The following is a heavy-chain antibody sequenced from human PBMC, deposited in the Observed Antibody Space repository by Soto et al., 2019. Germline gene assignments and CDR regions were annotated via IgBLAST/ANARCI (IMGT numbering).Heavy chain of an antibody. J-gene: IGHJ4*02. D-gene: IGHD5-18*01. Sequence: GGSLRISCAASGFTVSSYAMSWVRQAPGKGLEWVSAISGSGGSTYYADSVKGRFTISRDNSKNTLYLQMNSLRAEDTAVYYCAKDREYSYGPLFDYWGQGTLVTVSS. CDR2: ISGSGGST. CDR1: GFTVSSYA. V-gene: IGHV3-23*01. CDR3: AKDREYSYGPLFDY.